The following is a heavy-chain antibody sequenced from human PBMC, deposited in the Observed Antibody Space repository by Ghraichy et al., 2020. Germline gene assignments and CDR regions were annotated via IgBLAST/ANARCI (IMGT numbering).Heavy chain of an antibody. CDR3: ARDMAYYDILTGYYYYYGMDA. Sequence: LSLTCAASGFTFSIYWMHCGRQTPEKGLVWVSRIYSVGSSTSYADSEKGRFTISRENAENTLYLQMNSLRAEDTAVYYCARDMAYYDILTGYYYYYGMDAWGQATTVTVSS. CDR2: IYSVGSST. CDR1: GFTFSIYW. V-gene: IGHV3-74*01. J-gene: IGHJ6*02. D-gene: IGHD3-9*01.